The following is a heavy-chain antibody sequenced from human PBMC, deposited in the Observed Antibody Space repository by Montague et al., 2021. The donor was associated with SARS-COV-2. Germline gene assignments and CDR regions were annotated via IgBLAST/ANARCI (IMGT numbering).Heavy chain of an antibody. J-gene: IGHJ6*02. CDR2: IIHSGST. V-gene: IGHV4-34*12. CDR1: GASFSGYY. D-gene: IGHD3-10*01. Sequence: SETLSLTCAVYGASFSGYYWSWIRQPPGKGLEWIGEIIHSGSTSYNPSLQSRVTISVDTSKNQFSLRLSSVTAADTAVYFCARVRYYGAGTSLGMDAWGQGTPVTVSS. CDR3: ARVRYYGAGTSLGMDA.